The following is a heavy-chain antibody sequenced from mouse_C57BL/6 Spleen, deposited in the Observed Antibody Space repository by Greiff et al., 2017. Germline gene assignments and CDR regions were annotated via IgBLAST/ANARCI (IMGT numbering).Heavy chain of an antibody. D-gene: IGHD2-4*01. J-gene: IGHJ1*03. CDR1: GFSLTSYG. Sequence: QVHVKQSGPGLVQPSQSLSITCTVSGFSLTSYGVHWVRQSPGKGLEWLGVIWRGGSTDYNAAFMSRLSITKDNSKSQVFFKMNSLQADDTAIYYCAKNNYDYDWYFDVWGTGTTVTVSS. CDR3: AKNNYDYDWYFDV. V-gene: IGHV2-5*01. CDR2: IWRGGST.